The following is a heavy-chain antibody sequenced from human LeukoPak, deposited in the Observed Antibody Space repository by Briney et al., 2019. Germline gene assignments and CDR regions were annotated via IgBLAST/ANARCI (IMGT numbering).Heavy chain of an antibody. D-gene: IGHD6-13*01. CDR2: ISWNSGSI. J-gene: IGHJ4*02. V-gene: IGHV3-9*01. CDR3: AKDSSSWFFGAQDY. CDR1: GFTFEDDA. Sequence: GGSLRLSCAASGFTFEDDAMNWVRRAPGKGLEWVSGISWNSGSIAYADSVKGRSTISRDNAKDSLYLQMNSLRAEDTALYYCAKDSSSWFFGAQDYWGQGTLVTVSS.